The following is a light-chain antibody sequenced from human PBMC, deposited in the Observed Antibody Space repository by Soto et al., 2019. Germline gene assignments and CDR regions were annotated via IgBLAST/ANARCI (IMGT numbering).Light chain of an antibody. Sequence: DIQMTQSPSSLSASVGDRVTITCRASQSISSYLNWYQQKPGKAPKLLIYAASSLQSGVPSRFSGSGSEKDFTLTISSLQPEYFATYYCQQSYSTPFTFGPGTKVDIK. V-gene: IGKV1-39*01. CDR1: QSISSY. CDR2: AAS. CDR3: QQSYSTPFT. J-gene: IGKJ3*01.